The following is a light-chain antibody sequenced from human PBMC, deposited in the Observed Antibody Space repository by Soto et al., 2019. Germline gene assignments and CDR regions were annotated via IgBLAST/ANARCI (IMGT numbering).Light chain of an antibody. Sequence: QSALTQPASVSGSPGQSITISCTGTSSDVGGYNSVSWYQQHPGNAPTLMIYEVSYRPSGVSKRFSGSKSGNTASLTISGLQAEDEADYYCSSYTSSNTPYVFGTGTKLTVL. J-gene: IGLJ1*01. CDR1: SSDVGGYNS. V-gene: IGLV2-14*01. CDR2: EVS. CDR3: SSYTSSNTPYV.